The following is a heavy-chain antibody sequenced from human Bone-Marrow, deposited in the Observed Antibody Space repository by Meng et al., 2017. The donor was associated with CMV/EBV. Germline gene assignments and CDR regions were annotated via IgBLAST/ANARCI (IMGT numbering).Heavy chain of an antibody. J-gene: IGHJ4*02. D-gene: IGHD2/OR15-2a*01. CDR3: DNYRFASMMDY. CDR1: GDSFSTNTVY. V-gene: IGHV4-39*07. CDR2: ILNSGAT. Sequence: TCTVSGDSFSTNTVYWGWIRQRHGKGLEWIGHILNSGATYYNPSLKTRVTISVDMSKNQFSLNLNSVTAADTAVYYCDNYRFASMMDYWGQGILVTVSS.